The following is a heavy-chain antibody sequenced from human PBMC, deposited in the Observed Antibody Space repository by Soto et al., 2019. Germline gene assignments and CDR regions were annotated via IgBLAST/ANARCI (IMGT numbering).Heavy chain of an antibody. J-gene: IGHJ3*02. CDR1: GGSISSGDYY. Sequence: SETLSLTCTVSGGSISSGDYYWSWIRQPPGKGLEWIGYIYYSGSTYYNPSLKSRVTISVDTSKNQFSLKLSSVTAADTAVYYCARDRGYYDSSSPIWGQGTMVTVSS. CDR2: IYYSGST. V-gene: IGHV4-30-4*01. D-gene: IGHD3-22*01. CDR3: ARDRGYYDSSSPI.